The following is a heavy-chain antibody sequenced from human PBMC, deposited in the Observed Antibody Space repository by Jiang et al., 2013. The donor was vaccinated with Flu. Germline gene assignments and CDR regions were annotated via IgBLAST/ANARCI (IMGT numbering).Heavy chain of an antibody. CDR3: ARGVAAAGNVYFDY. J-gene: IGHJ4*02. D-gene: IGHD6-13*01. CDR2: VFYSGST. V-gene: IGHV4-30-4*08. CDR1: GGSISSGDYY. Sequence: GPGLVKPSQTLSLTCTVSGGSISSGDYYWSWIRRPPGKGLEWIGYVFYSGSTYYNPSLKSRVTTSVDTSKNQFSLKLSSVTAADTAVYYCARGVAAAGNVYFDYRGQGTLVTVSS.